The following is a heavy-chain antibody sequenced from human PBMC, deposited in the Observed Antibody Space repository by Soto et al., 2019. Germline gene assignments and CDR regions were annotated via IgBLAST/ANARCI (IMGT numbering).Heavy chain of an antibody. D-gene: IGHD3-22*01. CDR3: ARGASDNSGFSSD. Sequence: PGGSLRLSCAASGFTFSSYSMNWVRQAPGKGLEWVSYIISSSSYIYYADSVKGRFTISRDNAKNSLYLQMNSLRAEDTAVYYCARGASDNSGFSSDWGQGTLVTVSS. J-gene: IGHJ4*02. CDR2: IISSSSYI. V-gene: IGHV3-21*05. CDR1: GFTFSSYS.